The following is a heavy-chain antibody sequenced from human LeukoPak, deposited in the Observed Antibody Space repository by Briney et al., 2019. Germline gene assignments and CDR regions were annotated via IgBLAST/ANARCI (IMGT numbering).Heavy chain of an antibody. V-gene: IGHV4-39*01. Sequence: SETLSLTCTVSGGSISSSSYYWGWIRQPPGKGLEWIGSIYYSGSIYYNPSLKSRVTISVDTSKNQFSLKLSSVTAADTAVYYCASLGSTSSYYYYYMDVWGKGTTVTVSS. J-gene: IGHJ6*03. D-gene: IGHD2-2*01. CDR1: GGSISSSSYY. CDR2: IYYSGSI. CDR3: ASLGSTSSYYYYYMDV.